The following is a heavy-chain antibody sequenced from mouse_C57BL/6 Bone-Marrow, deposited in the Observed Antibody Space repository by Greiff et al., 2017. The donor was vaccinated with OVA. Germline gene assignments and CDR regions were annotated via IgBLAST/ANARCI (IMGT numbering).Heavy chain of an antibody. D-gene: IGHD3-3*01. CDR2: INYDGSST. J-gene: IGHJ1*03. Sequence: EVQVVESEGGLVQPGSSMKLSCTASGFTFSDYYMAWVRQVPEKGLEWVANINYDGSSTYYLDSLKSRFLISRDNAKNILYLQMSSLKSEDTATYYCARGGWDWYFDVWGTGTTVTVSS. CDR3: ARGGWDWYFDV. V-gene: IGHV5-16*01. CDR1: GFTFSDYY.